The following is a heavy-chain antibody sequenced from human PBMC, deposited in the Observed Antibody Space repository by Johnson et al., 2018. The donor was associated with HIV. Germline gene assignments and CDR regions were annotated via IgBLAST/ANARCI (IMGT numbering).Heavy chain of an antibody. V-gene: IGHV3-66*02. CDR3: ARGSMVRGVIHAFDI. Sequence: VQLVESGGGLVKPGGSLRLSCAAYEFTFSDYYMNWIRQAPGKGLEWVSVIYSGGSTYYADSVKGRFTISRDNSKNTLYLQMNSLRAEDTAVYYCARGSMVRGVIHAFDIWGQGTMVTVSS. D-gene: IGHD3-10*01. CDR2: IYSGGST. CDR1: EFTFSDYY. J-gene: IGHJ3*02.